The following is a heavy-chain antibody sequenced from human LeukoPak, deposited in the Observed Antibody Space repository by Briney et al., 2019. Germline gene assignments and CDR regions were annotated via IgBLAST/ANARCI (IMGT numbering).Heavy chain of an antibody. CDR1: GLTFSSYA. CDR2: ISGSGGST. J-gene: IGHJ4*02. CDR3: AKEGVVRRVKALGY. V-gene: IGHV3-23*01. D-gene: IGHD3-10*01. Sequence: GGSLRLSCAASGLTFSSYAMSWVRQAPGKGLEWVSVISGSGGSTYYADSVKGRFTISRDNSKNTLYLQMNSLRAEDTAVYDWAKEGVVRRVKALGYWGQGTLVTVSS.